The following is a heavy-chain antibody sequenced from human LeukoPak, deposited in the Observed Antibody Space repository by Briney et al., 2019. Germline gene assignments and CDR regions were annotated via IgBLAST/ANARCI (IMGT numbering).Heavy chain of an antibody. CDR1: GFTFSSYA. V-gene: IGHV3-30-3*01. D-gene: IGHD5-12*01. CDR2: ISYDGSNK. Sequence: GGSLRLSCAASGFTFSSYAMHWVRQAPGKGLEWVAVISYDGSNKYYADSVKGRFTISRDNSKNTLYLQMNSLKAEDTAVYYCARDQQDIVATTSSFDYWGQGTLVTVSS. CDR3: ARDQQDIVATTSSFDY. J-gene: IGHJ4*02.